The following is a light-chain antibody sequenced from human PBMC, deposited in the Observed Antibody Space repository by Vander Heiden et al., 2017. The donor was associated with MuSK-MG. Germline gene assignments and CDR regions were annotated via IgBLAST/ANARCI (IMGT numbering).Light chain of an antibody. CDR3: QSADSSGTYSVV. CDR2: KDS. Sequence: SYELTQPPSVSVSPGQTARITCSGDALPKQYAYWYQQKPGQAPLLVIYKDSWRPSGIPDRFFCPSPGTTVTFTIRGVQAEDEADYYWQSADSSGTYSVVFGGGTKLTVL. J-gene: IGLJ2*01. CDR1: ALPKQY. V-gene: IGLV3-25*03.